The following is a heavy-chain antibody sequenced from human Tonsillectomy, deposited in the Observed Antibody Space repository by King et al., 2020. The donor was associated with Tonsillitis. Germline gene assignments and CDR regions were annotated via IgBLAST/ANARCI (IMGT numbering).Heavy chain of an antibody. CDR3: ARDFPHSSSWFLSNFDY. CDR1: GYTFTSYG. J-gene: IGHJ4*02. D-gene: IGHD6-13*01. V-gene: IGHV1-18*04. CDR2: ISAYNGNT. Sequence: VQLVESGAEVKKPGASVKVSCKASGYTFTSYGISWVRQAPGQGLEWMGWISAYNGNTNYAQKLQGRVTMTTDTSTSTAYMELRSLRSDDTVVYYCARDFPHSSSWFLSNFDYWGQGTLVTVSS.